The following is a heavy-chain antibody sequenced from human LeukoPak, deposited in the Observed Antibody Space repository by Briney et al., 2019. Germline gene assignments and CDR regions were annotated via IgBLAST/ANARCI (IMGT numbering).Heavy chain of an antibody. J-gene: IGHJ3*02. CDR1: GGSFSGYY. D-gene: IGHD3-16*01. Sequence: PSETLSLTCAVYGGSFSGYYWSWIRQPPGKGLEWIGEINHSGSTNYNPSLKSRVSISVDTSKNQFSLKLTSVTAADTAVYYCAKETCYAGNGDAFDIWDQGTMVTVSS. V-gene: IGHV4-34*01. CDR3: AKETCYAGNGDAFDI. CDR2: INHSGST.